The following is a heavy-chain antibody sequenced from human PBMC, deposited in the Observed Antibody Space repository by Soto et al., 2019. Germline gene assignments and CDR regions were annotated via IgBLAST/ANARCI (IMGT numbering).Heavy chain of an antibody. CDR3: ARDTESYYYDSSGYYLAYYYYGLDV. V-gene: IGHV4-39*02. J-gene: IGHJ6*02. CDR2: IYYSGST. CDR1: GGSISSSGYY. Sequence: SETLSLTCPVSGGSISSSGYYWGWIRQPPGKGLEWIGSIYYSGSTYYNPSLKSRVTISVDTSKNQFSLKLSSVTAADTAVYYCARDTESYYYDSSGYYLAYYYYGLDVWGQGTTVTAP. D-gene: IGHD3-22*01.